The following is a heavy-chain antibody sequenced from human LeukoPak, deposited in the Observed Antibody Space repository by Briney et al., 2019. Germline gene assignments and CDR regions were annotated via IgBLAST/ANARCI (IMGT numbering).Heavy chain of an antibody. CDR1: GESISGFY. V-gene: IGHV4-59*01. J-gene: IGHJ6*03. CDR2: IYYSGYT. D-gene: IGHD3-16*01. Sequence: SETLSLTCTVSGESISGFYWTWIRQPPGKGLKWIGNIYYSGYTTYSPSLRSRVTISVDTSKNQFSLKLSSVTAADTAVYYCARETSQKGAHYMDVWGKGTTITISS. CDR3: ARETSQKGAHYMDV.